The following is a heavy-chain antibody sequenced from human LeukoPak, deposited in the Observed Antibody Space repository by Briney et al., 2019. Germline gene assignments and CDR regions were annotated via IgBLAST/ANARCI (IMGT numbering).Heavy chain of an antibody. J-gene: IGHJ6*02. CDR1: GFTFSSYG. CDR3: ARDLHYYMAMDV. V-gene: IGHV3-30*03. D-gene: IGHD1-26*01. Sequence: PGRSLRLSCAASGFTFSSYGMHWVRQAPGKGLEWVAVISYDGSNKYYADSVKGRFTISRDNSKSMLFLQLNSLRAEDTALYYCARDLHYYMAMDVWGQGTTVTVSS. CDR2: ISYDGSNK.